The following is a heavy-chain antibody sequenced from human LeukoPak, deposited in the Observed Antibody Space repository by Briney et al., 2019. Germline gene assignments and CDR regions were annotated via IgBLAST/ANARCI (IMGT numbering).Heavy chain of an antibody. V-gene: IGHV4-59*12. D-gene: IGHD3-22*01. CDR1: GGSISRYY. Sequence: SETLSLTCTVSGGSISRYYWSWLPQPPGKGLEWIRYILYSGITNYNPSLKSRVIISVDTSKIQFSMKLSSVTAADTAVYYSAIGREFRVYYDSSGQKPYYFDYWGQGTLVTVAS. J-gene: IGHJ4*02. CDR2: ILYSGIT. CDR3: AIGREFRVYYDSSGQKPYYFDY.